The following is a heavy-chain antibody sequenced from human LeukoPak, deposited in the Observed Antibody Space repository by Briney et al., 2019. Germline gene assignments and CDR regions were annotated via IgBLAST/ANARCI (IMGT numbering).Heavy chain of an antibody. J-gene: IGHJ4*02. Sequence: SQTLSLTCTVSGGSISSGSHYWSWIRQPAGKGLEWIGRIYTSGNTNYNPSLKSRVTISLDMSKNQFSLKVNSVTAADTAVYYCARTTDFGVLTGFDYWGQGTLVTVSS. CDR3: ARTTDFGVLTGFDY. V-gene: IGHV4-61*02. CDR2: IYTSGNT. CDR1: GGSISSGSHY. D-gene: IGHD3-3*01.